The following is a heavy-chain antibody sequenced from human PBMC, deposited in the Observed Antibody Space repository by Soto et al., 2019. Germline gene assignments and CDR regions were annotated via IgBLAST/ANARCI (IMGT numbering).Heavy chain of an antibody. CDR2: INPSGGST. Sequence: ASVKVSCKASGYTFTSYYMHWVRQAPGQGLEWMGIINPSGGSTSYAQKFQGRVTMTRDTSTGTVYMELSSLRSEDTAVYYCAGGYYDSSGYSGDAFDIWGQGTMVTVSS. CDR3: AGGYYDSSGYSGDAFDI. CDR1: GYTFTSYY. J-gene: IGHJ3*02. V-gene: IGHV1-46*01. D-gene: IGHD3-22*01.